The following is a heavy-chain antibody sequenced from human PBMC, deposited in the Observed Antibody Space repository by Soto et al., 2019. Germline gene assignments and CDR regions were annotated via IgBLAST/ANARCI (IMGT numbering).Heavy chain of an antibody. Sequence: QITLKESGPTLVKPTQTLTLTCTFSGFSLSTSGVGVGWIRQPPGKALEWLALIYWDDDKRYSPSLKSRLTITKDTSKNKVVLTMTNMDPVDTATYYCAHTASMIVVSHAFDIWGQGTMVTVSS. CDR2: IYWDDDK. CDR1: GFSLSTSGVG. CDR3: AHTASMIVVSHAFDI. J-gene: IGHJ3*02. D-gene: IGHD3-22*01. V-gene: IGHV2-5*02.